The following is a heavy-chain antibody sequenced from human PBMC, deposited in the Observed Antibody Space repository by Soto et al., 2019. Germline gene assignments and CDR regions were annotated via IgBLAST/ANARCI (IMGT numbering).Heavy chain of an antibody. D-gene: IGHD3-3*01. Sequence: QVQLVESGGGLVKPGGSLRLSCAASGFTFSDYYMSWIRQAPGKGLEWVSYISSSGTTIYYADSVKGRFTISRDNAKNSLYLQLNSLRAEDTAVYYCVRVERGITIFGVVIPPFDYWGQGTLVTVSS. CDR1: GFTFSDYY. V-gene: IGHV3-11*01. CDR3: VRVERGITIFGVVIPPFDY. CDR2: ISSSGTTI. J-gene: IGHJ4*02.